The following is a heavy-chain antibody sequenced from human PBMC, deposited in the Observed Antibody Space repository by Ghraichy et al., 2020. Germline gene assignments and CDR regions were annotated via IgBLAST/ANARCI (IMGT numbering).Heavy chain of an antibody. V-gene: IGHV3-30*18. CDR1: GFTFSSYG. CDR2: ISYDGSNN. CDR3: AKFYGSGSSSFDY. J-gene: IGHJ4*02. D-gene: IGHD3-10*01. Sequence: GGSLRLSCAASGFTFSSYGMHWVRQAPGKGLEWVAVISYDGSNNYYADSVKGRFTISRDNSKNTLYLQMNSLRAEDTAVYCCAKFYGSGSSSFDYWGQGTLVTVSS.